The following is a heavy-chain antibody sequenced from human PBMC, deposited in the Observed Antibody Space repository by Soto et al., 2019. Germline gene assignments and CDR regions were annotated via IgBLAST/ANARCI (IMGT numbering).Heavy chain of an antibody. CDR2: ISYDGKNQ. CDR1: GFTFDNYG. J-gene: IGHJ4*02. V-gene: IGHV3-30*18. D-gene: IGHD1-26*01. CDR3: AKGFFVGATTSPFES. Sequence: VRLVQSGGGVVQPGRALTLACVASGFTFDNYGMHLVRQAPGQGLDWVAVISYDGKNQYYEGSVKGRFTISRDNSRNTLYLQMNNLRPEDTGVYYCAKGFFVGATTSPFESWGQGTLVAVST.